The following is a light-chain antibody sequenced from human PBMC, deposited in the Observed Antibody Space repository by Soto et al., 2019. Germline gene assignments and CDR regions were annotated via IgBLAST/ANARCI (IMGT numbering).Light chain of an antibody. Sequence: DIQLTQSPSFLSASVGDRVTITCRASQGISSYLAWYQQKPGTAPKVLIYAASTLQSGVPSRFSGSGSGTEFTLTISSLQPEDFATYYCQQLNSYPLAFGGGTKVDIK. CDR1: QGISSY. J-gene: IGKJ4*01. CDR3: QQLNSYPLA. V-gene: IGKV1-9*01. CDR2: AAS.